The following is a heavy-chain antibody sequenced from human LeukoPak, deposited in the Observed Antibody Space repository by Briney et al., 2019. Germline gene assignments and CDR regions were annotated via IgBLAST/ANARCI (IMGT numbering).Heavy chain of an antibody. Sequence: SQTLSLTCTVSGGSITTSDYYWGWIRQPPGRGLEWIGYISNSGSTYYSSSLKSRVTISADTSNNQFSLRLSFVTAADTAVYYCARHRCYDRDWRQGPLVRVSS. CDR1: GGSITTSDYY. J-gene: IGHJ4*02. CDR3: ARHRCYDRD. D-gene: IGHD5-12*01. V-gene: IGHV4-30-4*01. CDR2: ISNSGST.